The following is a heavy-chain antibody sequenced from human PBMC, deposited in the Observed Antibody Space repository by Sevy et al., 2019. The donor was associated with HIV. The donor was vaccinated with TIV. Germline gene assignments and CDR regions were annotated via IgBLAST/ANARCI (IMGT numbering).Heavy chain of an antibody. V-gene: IGHV3-23*01. J-gene: IGHJ4*02. D-gene: IGHD3-22*01. CDR3: ANVTHYYDSSSYSDY. CDR1: GFTFSSYA. CDR2: ISGSGGST. Sequence: GGSLRLSCAASGFTFSSYAMSWVRQAPGKGLEWVSAISGSGGSTDYADSVKGRFTISRNNSKNTMYLQMNSLRAEDTAVYYCANVTHYYDSSSYSDYWGQGTLVTVSS.